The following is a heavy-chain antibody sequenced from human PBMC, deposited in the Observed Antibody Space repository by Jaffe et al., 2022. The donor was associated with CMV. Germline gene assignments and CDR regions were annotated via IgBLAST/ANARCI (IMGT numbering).Heavy chain of an antibody. CDR2: ISSSSSTI. Sequence: EVQLVESGGGLVQPGGSLRLSCAASGFTFSSYSMNWVRQAPGKGLEWVSYISSSSSTIYYADSVKGRFTISRDNAKNSLYLQMNSLRDEDTAVYYCARGPSTYSNYLWGFSWFDPWGQGTLVTVSS. CDR1: GFTFSSYS. D-gene: IGHD4-4*01. J-gene: IGHJ5*02. CDR3: ARGPSTYSNYLWGFSWFDP. V-gene: IGHV3-48*02.